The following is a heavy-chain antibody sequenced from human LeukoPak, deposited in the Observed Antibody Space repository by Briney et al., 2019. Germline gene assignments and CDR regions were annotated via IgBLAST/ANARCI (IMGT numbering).Heavy chain of an antibody. CDR1: GYDFTKYD. CDR2: MNPNSGNT. Sequence: GASVKVSCKASGYDFTKYDINWVRQANGQGLEWMGWMNPNSGNTGYAQKFQGRVTMTRNTSISTAYMELNSLRSEDTAVYYCARVLRYCSGGNCYSGGLGYMDVWGKGTTVTISS. J-gene: IGHJ6*03. V-gene: IGHV1-8*01. D-gene: IGHD2-15*01. CDR3: ARVLRYCSGGNCYSGGLGYMDV.